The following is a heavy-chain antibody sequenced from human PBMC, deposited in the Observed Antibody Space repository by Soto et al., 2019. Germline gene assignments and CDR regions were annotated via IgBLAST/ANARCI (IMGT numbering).Heavy chain of an antibody. J-gene: IGHJ6*02. D-gene: IGHD1-26*01. CDR3: AKGGAIVAAGTRVYLYNAMDV. Sequence: QVQLVQSGTEVKRPGDSVKVSCKASGYTFTGYYVHWVRQAPGQGLEWMGWINPNSGDTYLAQRFQGRATMNRDTPIGTAYMELRGPTSDDTAEYYCAKGGAIVAAGTRVYLYNAMDVWGQGTTVTVSS. V-gene: IGHV1-2*02. CDR1: GYTFTGYY. CDR2: INPNSGDT.